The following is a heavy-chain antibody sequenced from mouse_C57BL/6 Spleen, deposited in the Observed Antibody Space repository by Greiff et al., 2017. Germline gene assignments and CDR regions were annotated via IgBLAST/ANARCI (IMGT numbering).Heavy chain of an antibody. J-gene: IGHJ4*01. D-gene: IGHD1-1*01. CDR3: ARYGYYGSPLYAMDY. V-gene: IGHV1-64*01. Sequence: VQLQQPGAELVKPGASVKLSCKASGYTFTSYWMHWVKQRPGQGLEWIGMIHPNSGSTNYNEKSKSKATLTVDKSSSTAYMQLSSLTSEDSAVYYCARYGYYGSPLYAMDYWGQGTSVTVSS. CDR2: IHPNSGST. CDR1: GYTFTSYW.